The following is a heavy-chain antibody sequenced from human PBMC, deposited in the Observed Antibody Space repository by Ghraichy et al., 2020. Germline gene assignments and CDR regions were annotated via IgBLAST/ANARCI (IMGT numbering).Heavy chain of an antibody. CDR2: INHSGST. J-gene: IGHJ2*01. Sequence: ETLSLTCAVYGGSFSGYYWSWIRQPPGKGLEWIGEINHSGSTNYNPSLKSRVTISVDTSKNQFSLKLSSVTAADTAVYYCATTTVVTPYWYFDLWGRGTLVTVSS. CDR1: GGSFSGYY. V-gene: IGHV4-34*01. D-gene: IGHD4-23*01. CDR3: ATTTVVTPYWYFDL.